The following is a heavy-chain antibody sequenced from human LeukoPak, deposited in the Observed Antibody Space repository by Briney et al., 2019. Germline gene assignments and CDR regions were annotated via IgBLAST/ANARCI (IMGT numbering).Heavy chain of an antibody. Sequence: ASVKVSCKVSGYTLTELSMHWVRQAPGKGLEWMGGFDPEDGETIYAQKFQGRVTMTEDTSTDTAYMEPSSLRSEDTAVYYCATDLSFYDFWSGYTDWGQGTLVTVSS. CDR2: FDPEDGET. CDR1: GYTLTELS. J-gene: IGHJ4*02. CDR3: ATDLSFYDFWSGYTD. V-gene: IGHV1-24*01. D-gene: IGHD3-3*01.